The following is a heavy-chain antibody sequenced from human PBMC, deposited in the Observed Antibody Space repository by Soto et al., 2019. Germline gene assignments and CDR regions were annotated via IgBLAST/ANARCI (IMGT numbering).Heavy chain of an antibody. Sequence: QVHLVESGGGVVQPGRSLRLSCAVSGFTFSSYGMYWVRQTPGKGPEWVEVISDDGSDKYYADSVKGRFTISRDNSKKTHDLQMNSLRVEDTAIYDCAKEQTHAFDIWGQGTMVTVSS. V-gene: IGHV3-30*18. CDR1: GFTFSSYG. J-gene: IGHJ3*02. CDR3: AKEQTHAFDI. CDR2: ISDDGSDK.